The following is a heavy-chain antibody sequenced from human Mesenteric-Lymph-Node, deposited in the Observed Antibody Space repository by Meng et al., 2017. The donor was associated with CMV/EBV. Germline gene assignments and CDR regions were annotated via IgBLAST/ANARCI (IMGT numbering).Heavy chain of an antibody. CDR2: ISSSGSTI. Sequence: GESLKISCAASGFTFSSYEMNWVRQAPGKGLEWVSYISSSGSTIYYADSVKGRFTISRDNAKNSLYLQMNSLRAEDTAVYYCARDRIPPPAASDYYYYGMDVWGQGTTVTVSS. D-gene: IGHD2-2*01. CDR3: ARDRIPPPAASDYYYYGMDV. V-gene: IGHV3-48*03. CDR1: GFTFSSYE. J-gene: IGHJ6*02.